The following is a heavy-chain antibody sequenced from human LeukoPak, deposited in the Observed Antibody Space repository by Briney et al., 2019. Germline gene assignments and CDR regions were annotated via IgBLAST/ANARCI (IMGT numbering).Heavy chain of an antibody. CDR1: GYTFTDYL. CDR3: ARDRNGDGFAYFDY. Sequence: ASVKVSFKASGYTFTDYLMHWVRQAPGQGLEWMGWINPNSGGTSSAQKFQGRVTMTRDTSISTAYMELSTLRSDDTAVYYCARDRNGDGFAYFDYWGQGTLVTVSS. J-gene: IGHJ4*02. V-gene: IGHV1-2*02. D-gene: IGHD5-24*01. CDR2: INPNSGGT.